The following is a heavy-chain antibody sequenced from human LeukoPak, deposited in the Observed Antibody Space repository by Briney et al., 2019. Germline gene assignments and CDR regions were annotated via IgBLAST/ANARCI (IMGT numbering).Heavy chain of an antibody. CDR3: ARQPIGYCTNGVCLLDY. J-gene: IGHJ4*02. V-gene: IGHV3-21*01. CDR2: IGSSLTYI. Sequence: GGSLRLSCEASGFTFSDYTMNWVRQAPGKGLEWVSSIGSSLTYIYYADSVKGRFTMSRDNAKNSLYLQMNSLRAEDTAVYYCARQPIGYCTNGVCLLDYWGQGALVTVSS. D-gene: IGHD2-8*01. CDR1: GFTFSDYT.